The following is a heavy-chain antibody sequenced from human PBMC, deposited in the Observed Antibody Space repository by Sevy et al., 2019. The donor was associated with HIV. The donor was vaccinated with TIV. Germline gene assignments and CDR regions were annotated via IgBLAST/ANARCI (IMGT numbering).Heavy chain of an antibody. CDR2: IKSNTDGGTT. CDR1: GFTFSIAW. V-gene: IGHV3-15*01. CDR3: TTAGLFHP. Sequence: AGSLRLSCAASGFTFSIAWMSWVRQAPGKGLEWVGRIKSNTDGGTTQCAAPVKGRFTISRDDSKNTLYLQMNSLKTDDTAGYYCTTAGLFHPWGQGTLVTVSS. J-gene: IGHJ5*02.